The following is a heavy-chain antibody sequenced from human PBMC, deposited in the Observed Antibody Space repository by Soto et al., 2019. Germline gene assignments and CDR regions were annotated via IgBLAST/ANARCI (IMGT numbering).Heavy chain of an antibody. CDR2: ISAHNGNT. CDR1: GYTFTSYV. V-gene: IGHV1-18*01. D-gene: IGHD1-1*01. Sequence: QVHLVQSGAEVKKPGASVKVSCKASGYTFTSYVITWVRQAPGQGLEWMGWISAHNGNTDYAQKLQGIVIVTLDTSTSTAYMELRRLRSDDTAGYYCARGRYGDYWGQGALVTVSS. CDR3: ARGRYGDY. J-gene: IGHJ4*02.